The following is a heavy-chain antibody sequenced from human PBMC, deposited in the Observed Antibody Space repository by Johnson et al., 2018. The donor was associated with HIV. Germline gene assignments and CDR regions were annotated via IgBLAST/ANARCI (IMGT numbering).Heavy chain of an antibody. CDR1: GFTLDDYD. CDR3: ARKKATVFSTTSTNYAFDI. CDR2: ISSSGTTI. D-gene: IGHD1-1*01. V-gene: IGHV3-11*04. J-gene: IGHJ3*02. Sequence: QVQLVESGGGVVRPGGSLRLSCVASGFTLDDYDMSWVRQTPGKGLEWVSYISSSGTTIYYADSVKGRFPISRDNAKNTLYLQMNSLRAEDTAVYYCARKKATVFSTTSTNYAFDIWGQGTMVTVSS.